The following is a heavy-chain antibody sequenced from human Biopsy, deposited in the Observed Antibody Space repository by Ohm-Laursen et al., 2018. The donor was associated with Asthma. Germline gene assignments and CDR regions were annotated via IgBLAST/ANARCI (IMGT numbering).Heavy chain of an antibody. CDR1: GFAVSRGY. D-gene: IGHD3-22*01. V-gene: IGHV3-53*01. CDR3: ARGDSSNWSHYYFDY. J-gene: IGHJ4*02. CDR2: IYSGGTS. Sequence: SLRLSCAASGFAVSRGYMFWVRQAPGKGLEWVSVIYSGGTSHTADSVRGRFTISRDYSKNTLYLQMHSLRAEDTAVYYCARGDSSNWSHYYFDYRGQGTRVTVSP.